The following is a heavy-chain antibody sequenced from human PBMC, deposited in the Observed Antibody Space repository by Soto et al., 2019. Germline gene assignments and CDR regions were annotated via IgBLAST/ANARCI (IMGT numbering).Heavy chain of an antibody. CDR2: IWYDGSNK. CDR1: GFTFSSYG. D-gene: IGHD2-2*01. CDR3: ARDIVLVPAAIDDAFDI. V-gene: IGHV3-33*01. J-gene: IGHJ3*02. Sequence: PGGSLRLACAASGFTFSSYGMHWVRQAPGKGLEWVAVIWYDGSNKYYADSVKGRFTISRDNSKNTLYLQMNSLGAEDTAVYYCARDIVLVPAAIDDAFDIWGQGTMVTVSS.